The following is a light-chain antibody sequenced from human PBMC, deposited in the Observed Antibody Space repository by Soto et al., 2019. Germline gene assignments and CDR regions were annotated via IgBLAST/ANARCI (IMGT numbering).Light chain of an antibody. V-gene: IGLV2-14*01. J-gene: IGLJ1*01. CDR3: SSYTRSSTYV. CDR1: SSDVGGYNY. CDR2: EVS. Sequence: QSALTQPASVSGSPGQSITISCTGTSSDVGGYNYVSWYQQHPGKAPKLMIYEVSNRPSGVSNRFSGSKSGNTASLTISGLQAEDVADYYCSSYTRSSTYVFGTGTKLTVL.